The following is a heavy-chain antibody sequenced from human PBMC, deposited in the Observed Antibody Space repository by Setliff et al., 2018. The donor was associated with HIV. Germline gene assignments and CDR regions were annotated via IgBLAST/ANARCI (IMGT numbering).Heavy chain of an antibody. J-gene: IGHJ3*02. CDR1: GYIFISYG. Sequence: ASVKVSCKASGYIFISYGFNWVRQAPGQGLEWMGWISAYNGNTNYAQRLQGRVTMTTDTSTSTAYMELRNLRSDDTAVYYCARAPKRVYYYGSGTYLHDAFDIWGQGTMVTVSS. CDR2: ISAYNGNT. CDR3: ARAPKRVYYYGSGTYLHDAFDI. V-gene: IGHV1-18*01. D-gene: IGHD3-10*01.